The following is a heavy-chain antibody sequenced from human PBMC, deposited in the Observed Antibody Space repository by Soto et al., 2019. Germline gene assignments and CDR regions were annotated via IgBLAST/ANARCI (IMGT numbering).Heavy chain of an antibody. V-gene: IGHV3-33*01. D-gene: IGHD6-19*01. CDR1: RFTFSNYG. Sequence: GGSLRLSCAASRFTFSNYGMHWVRQAPGKGLEWVAVIWYDGSNKYYADSVKGRFTISRDNSKNTLYLQMNSLRAEDTAVYYCARDDIPGRAVAIYGMDVWGQGTTVTVS. CDR2: IWYDGSNK. J-gene: IGHJ6*02. CDR3: ARDDIPGRAVAIYGMDV.